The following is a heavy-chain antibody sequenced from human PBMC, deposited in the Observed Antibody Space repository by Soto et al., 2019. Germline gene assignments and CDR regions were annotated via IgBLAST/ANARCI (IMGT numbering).Heavy chain of an antibody. CDR1: GFTFSSYA. D-gene: IGHD5-12*01. Sequence: GGSLRLCCAASGFTFSSYAMILVRQAPGKGLEWVSAISGSGGSTYYADSVKGRFTISRDNSKNTRYLQMNSLRAEDTAVYYCARLIVAKITDDWGQGTLVTVYS. CDR2: ISGSGGST. CDR3: ARLIVAKITDD. V-gene: IGHV3-23*01. J-gene: IGHJ4*02.